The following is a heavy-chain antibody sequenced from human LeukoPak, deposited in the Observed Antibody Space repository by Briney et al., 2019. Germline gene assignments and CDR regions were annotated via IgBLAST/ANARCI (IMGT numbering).Heavy chain of an antibody. V-gene: IGHV4-39*01. CDR3: ARRYCTNGVCYRNAFDI. CDR1: GVSISSSSYY. Sequence: SETLSLTCTVSGVSISSSSYYWGWIRQPPGKGLEWIGNIYYSGSTYYNPSLKSRVTISVDTSKKQFSLKLSSVTAADTAMYYCARRYCTNGVCYRNAFDIWGQGTMVTVSS. J-gene: IGHJ3*02. CDR2: IYYSGST. D-gene: IGHD2-8*01.